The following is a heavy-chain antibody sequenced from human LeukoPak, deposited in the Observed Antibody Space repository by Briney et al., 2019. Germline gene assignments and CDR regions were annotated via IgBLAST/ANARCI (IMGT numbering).Heavy chain of an antibody. CDR1: GFTFSSYA. J-gene: IGHJ4*02. V-gene: IGHV3-30*04. D-gene: IGHD3-10*01. CDR3: VKDKGYDYADGFDF. CDR2: ISYDGSNT. Sequence: GGSLRLSCAASGFTFSSYAMHWVRQAPGKGLEWVAVISYDGSNTYSLDSVRGRFTISRDNSKNTLFLQMNSLSAEDTAVYYCVKDKGYDYADGFDFWGQGTLVTVSP.